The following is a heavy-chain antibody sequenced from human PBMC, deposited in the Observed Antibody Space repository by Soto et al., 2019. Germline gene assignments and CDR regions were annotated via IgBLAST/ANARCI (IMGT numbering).Heavy chain of an antibody. J-gene: IGHJ5*02. CDR2: FYSGST. D-gene: IGHD6-13*01. CDR1: GTSSRRRSSY. CDR3: ATTRGIAVGGSFDH. V-gene: IGHV4-39*01. Sequence: KTSETLSLTCIVSGTSSRRRSSYWGWIRQPPGKGLEWVGTFYSGSTYNNPSLKSRVTISVDTSKNQFSLKLSSVAAEDTAIYYCATTRGIAVGGSFDHWGQGTLVTVSS.